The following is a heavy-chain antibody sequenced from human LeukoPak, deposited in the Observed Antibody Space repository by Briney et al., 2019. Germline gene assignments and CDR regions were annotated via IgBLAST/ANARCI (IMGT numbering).Heavy chain of an antibody. CDR2: ISGGGGST. V-gene: IGHV3-23*01. Sequence: GALRLSCAASGFTFTSYSMNWVRQAPGKGLEWVSTISGGGGSTYYADSVKGRFTISRDNSKNTLYLQVNSLRAEDTAVYYCAKEGKWDVTPFDYWGQGTLVTVSS. J-gene: IGHJ4*02. CDR3: AKEGKWDVTPFDY. D-gene: IGHD1-26*01. CDR1: GFTFTSYS.